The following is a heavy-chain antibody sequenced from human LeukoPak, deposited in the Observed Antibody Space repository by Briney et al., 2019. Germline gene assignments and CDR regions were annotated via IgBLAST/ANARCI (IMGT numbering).Heavy chain of an antibody. CDR1: GGSISSNSYY. CDR2: IYCSGST. J-gene: IGHJ4*02. V-gene: IGHV4-39*07. D-gene: IGHD3-10*01. CDR3: ARAWYSGSYFDY. Sequence: PSETLSLTCAVSGGSISSNSYYWGWIRQPPGKGLEWIGSIYCSGSTYYNPSLKSRVTISVDTSKNQFSLKLSSVTAADTAVYYCARAWYSGSYFDYWGQGTLVTVSS.